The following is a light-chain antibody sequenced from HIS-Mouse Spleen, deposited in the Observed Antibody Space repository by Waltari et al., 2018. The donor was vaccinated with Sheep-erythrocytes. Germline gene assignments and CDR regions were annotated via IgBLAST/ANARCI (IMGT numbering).Light chain of an antibody. CDR1: SSDVGGYNY. CDR2: DVS. Sequence: QSALTQPRSVSGSPGQSVTISCTGTSSDVGGYNYVSWYQQHPGKAPKRMIYDVSKRPSGVPDRCSGSQSGNTASLTISGLQAEDEADYYCCSYAGSYNHVFATGTKVTVL. CDR3: CSYAGSYNHV. V-gene: IGLV2-11*01. J-gene: IGLJ1*01.